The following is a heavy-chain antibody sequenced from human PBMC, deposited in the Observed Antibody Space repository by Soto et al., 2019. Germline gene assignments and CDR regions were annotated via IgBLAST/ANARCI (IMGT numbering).Heavy chain of an antibody. D-gene: IGHD6-25*01. V-gene: IGHV1-69*01. CDR1: GFTFGIQD. J-gene: IGHJ4*02. CDR2: IIPIFVTP. Sequence: XVKVSGKASGFTFGIQDMRWVRQAPGQGLEWMGGIIPIFVTPQYAEKFQDRVTITADESTSTAYMELSSLTSEDTAVYYCATNEGRDGYSFDYWGQGTLVTVSS. CDR3: ATNEGRDGYSFDY.